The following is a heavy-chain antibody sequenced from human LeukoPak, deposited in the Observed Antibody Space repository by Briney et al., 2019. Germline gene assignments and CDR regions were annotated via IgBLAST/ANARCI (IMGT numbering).Heavy chain of an antibody. CDR1: GFTFSRYA. CDR3: ARDRVQSHYYGMDV. D-gene: IGHD5/OR15-5a*01. V-gene: IGHV3-30-3*01. Sequence: PGGSLRLSCAASGFTFSRYAMHWVRQAPGKGLEWVTVISYDGSNEYYADSVKGRFTISRDNTKNTLFLQMNSLRAEDTAVYYCARDRVQSHYYGMDVWGQGTTVTVSS. J-gene: IGHJ6*02. CDR2: ISYDGSNE.